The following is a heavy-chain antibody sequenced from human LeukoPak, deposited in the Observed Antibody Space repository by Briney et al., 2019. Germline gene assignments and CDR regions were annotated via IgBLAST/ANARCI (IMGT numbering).Heavy chain of an antibody. CDR1: GFTFGSYA. CDR2: IFGSGGSA. CDR3: AKMKGHPLPKYYMDV. V-gene: IGHV3-23*01. D-gene: IGHD1-26*01. J-gene: IGHJ6*01. Sequence: GGSLRLSCAASGFTFGSYAMYWVRQAPGKGLEWVSGIFGSGGSAHYADSVKGRFTISRDNSKNTLYLEMNSLRAEDTAIYYCAKMKGHPLPKYYMDVWGQGTTVTVSS.